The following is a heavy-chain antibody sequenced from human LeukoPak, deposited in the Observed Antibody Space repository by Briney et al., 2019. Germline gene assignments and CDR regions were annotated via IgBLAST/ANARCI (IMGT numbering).Heavy chain of an antibody. Sequence: SETLSLTCTVSGGSISSYSWSWIRQPPGKGLEWIGYIYYSGSTNYNPSLKSRVTISVDTSKSQFSLKLSSVTAADTAVYYCARVAYCSSSSCYRALDSWGQGTLVTVSS. CDR2: IYYSGST. J-gene: IGHJ4*02. D-gene: IGHD2-2*02. CDR3: ARVAYCSSSSCYRALDS. CDR1: GGSISSYS. V-gene: IGHV4-59*01.